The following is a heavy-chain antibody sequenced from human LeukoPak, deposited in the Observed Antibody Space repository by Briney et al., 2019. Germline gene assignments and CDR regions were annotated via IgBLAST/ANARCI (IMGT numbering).Heavy chain of an antibody. J-gene: IGHJ6*02. CDR2: IYSGGST. Sequence: GGSLRLSCAASGFTVSSNYMSWVRQAPGKGLEWVSVIYSGGSTYYADSVKGRFTISRDNSKNTLYLQMNSLRAEDTAVYYCARARIAVAGTDYYYYGMDVWGQGTTVTVSS. D-gene: IGHD6-19*01. CDR1: GFTVSSNY. V-gene: IGHV3-53*01. CDR3: ARARIAVAGTDYYYYGMDV.